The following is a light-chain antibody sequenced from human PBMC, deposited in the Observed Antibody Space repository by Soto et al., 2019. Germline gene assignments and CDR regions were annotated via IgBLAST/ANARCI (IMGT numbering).Light chain of an antibody. CDR3: ASSAGNFYV. CDR1: SSDVGGYT. Sequence: QSALTQPPSASGSPGQSVTISCTGTSSDVGGYTVSWYQHHPGKAPKVMIYEVTKRPSGVPDRFSGSKSGNTASLTVSGLQAEDEADYYRASSAGNFYVFGTGTEVTVL. CDR2: EVT. V-gene: IGLV2-8*01. J-gene: IGLJ1*01.